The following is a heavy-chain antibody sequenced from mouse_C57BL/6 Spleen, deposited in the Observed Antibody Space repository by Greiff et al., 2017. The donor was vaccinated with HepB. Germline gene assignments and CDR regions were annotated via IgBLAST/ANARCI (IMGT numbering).Heavy chain of an antibody. J-gene: IGHJ4*01. D-gene: IGHD2-1*01. Sequence: VKLMESGPGLVAPSQCLSITCTVSGFSLTSYGVSWVRQPPGKGLEWLGVIWGDGSTNYHSALISRLSISKDNSKSQVFLKLNSLQTDDTATYYCASYGNYRRRYAMDYWGQGTSVTVSS. CDR3: ASYGNYRRRYAMDY. CDR2: IWGDGST. CDR1: GFSLTSYG. V-gene: IGHV2-3*01.